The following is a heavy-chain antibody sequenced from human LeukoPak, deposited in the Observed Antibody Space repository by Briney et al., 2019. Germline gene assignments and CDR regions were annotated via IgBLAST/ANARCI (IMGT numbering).Heavy chain of an antibody. CDR2: IFYSGSP. Sequence: PSETLSLTCTVSGVSISSYYWSWIRQPPGEGLECIGNIFYSGSPNYKSSLKSRVTTSFDTSKNQFSLKLSSVTAADTAVYYCARVGHIVAAGTYDYWGQGTLVTVSS. V-gene: IGHV4-59*08. CDR3: ARVGHIVAAGTYDY. CDR1: GVSISSYY. J-gene: IGHJ4*02. D-gene: IGHD6-13*01.